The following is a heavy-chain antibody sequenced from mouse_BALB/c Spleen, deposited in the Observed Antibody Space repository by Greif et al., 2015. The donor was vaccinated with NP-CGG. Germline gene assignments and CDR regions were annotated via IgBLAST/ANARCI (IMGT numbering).Heavy chain of an antibody. CDR2: ISNGGGST. J-gene: IGHJ3*01. CDR1: GFTFSSYT. V-gene: IGHV5-12-2*01. D-gene: IGHD1-1*01. CDR3: ARHGLRWFAY. Sequence: EVKLVESGGGLVQPGGSLKLSCAASGFTFSSYTMSWVRQTPEKRLEWVAYISNGGGSTYYPDTVKGRFTISRDNAKNTLYLQMSRLKSEDTAMYYCARHGLRWFAYWGQGTLVTVSA.